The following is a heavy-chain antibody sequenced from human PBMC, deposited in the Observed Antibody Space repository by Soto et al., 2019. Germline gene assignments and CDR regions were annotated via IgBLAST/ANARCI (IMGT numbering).Heavy chain of an antibody. CDR1: GGSFSGYY. CDR3: ARGRKYQLVNTKFNWFDP. Sequence: QVQLQQWGAGLLKPSETLSLTCAVYGGSFSGYYWYWIRQPPGKGLEWIGEVNDSGSTNYKPSLKSRVAISVDKSKNQCSLRLSSVTAADTAVYYCARGRKYQLVNTKFNWFDPWGQGTLVPVSS. J-gene: IGHJ5*02. D-gene: IGHD2-2*01. V-gene: IGHV4-34*01. CDR2: VNDSGST.